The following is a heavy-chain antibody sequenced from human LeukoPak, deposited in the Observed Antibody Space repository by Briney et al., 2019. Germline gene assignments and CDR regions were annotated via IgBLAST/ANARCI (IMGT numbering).Heavy chain of an antibody. J-gene: IGHJ6*03. CDR3: ARQLYVSGSYYAPMDV. V-gene: IGHV4-39*01. Sequence: LSXTXSVSGGSXSSSSYFWGWIRQPPGKGLEWIASVHYSGSTYYNPSLKSRLTISVDASKNQFSLELSSVTAADTALYFCARQLYVSGSYYAPMDVWGKGTTVTISS. D-gene: IGHD3-10*01. CDR1: GGSXSSSSYF. CDR2: VHYSGST.